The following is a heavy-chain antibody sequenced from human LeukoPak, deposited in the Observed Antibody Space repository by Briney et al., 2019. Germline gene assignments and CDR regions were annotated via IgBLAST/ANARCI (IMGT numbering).Heavy chain of an antibody. Sequence: PSETLSLTCAVYGGSFSDYYWSWIRQPPGKGLEWIGEINHSGSTNYNPSLKSRVTISVDTSKNHFSLKLSSVTAADTAVYYCARSSGLTGYYTYYYYYMDVWGKGTTVTVSS. J-gene: IGHJ6*03. CDR1: GGSFSDYY. CDR2: INHSGST. D-gene: IGHD3-9*01. V-gene: IGHV4-34*01. CDR3: ARSSGLTGYYTYYYYYMDV.